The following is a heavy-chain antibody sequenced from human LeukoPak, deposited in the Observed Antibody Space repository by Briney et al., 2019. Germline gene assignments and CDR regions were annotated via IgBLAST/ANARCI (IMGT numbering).Heavy chain of an antibody. CDR2: LYFNGNT. D-gene: IGHD3-10*01. CDR3: ARHPDMPRGIIDKSEFDN. V-gene: IGHV4-39*01. CDR1: GDSVTTTTHY. Sequence: PSETLSLTCTASGDSVTTTTHYWGWIRQPPGRGLEWVGSLYFNGNTYYNPSLRSRVTLSVDTSKNQISLKLTSVTAADTAIYYCARHPDMPRGIIDKSEFDNWGQGTLVTVSS. J-gene: IGHJ5*02.